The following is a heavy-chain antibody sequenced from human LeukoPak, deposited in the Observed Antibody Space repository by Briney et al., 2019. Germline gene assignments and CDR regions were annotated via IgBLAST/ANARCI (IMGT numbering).Heavy chain of an antibody. V-gene: IGHV4-34*01. CDR3: ARGGSSLGQWLADFDY. D-gene: IGHD6-19*01. CDR2: INHSGST. Sequence: GSLRLSCAASGFTFSSYEMNWIRQPPGKGLEWIGEINHSGSTNYNPSLKSRVTISVDTSKNQFSLKLSSVTAADTAVYYCARGGSSLGQWLADFDYWGQGTLVTVSS. J-gene: IGHJ4*02. CDR1: GFTFSSYE.